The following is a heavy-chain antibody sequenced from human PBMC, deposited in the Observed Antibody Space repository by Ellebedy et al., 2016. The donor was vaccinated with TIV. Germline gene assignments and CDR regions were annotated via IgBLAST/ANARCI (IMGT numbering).Heavy chain of an antibody. CDR3: ARGWSTPDS. V-gene: IGHV3-21*06. D-gene: IGHD2-15*01. CDR2: IRSTGSDK. Sequence: GESLKISCVASGFTFSNYNTNWVRQSPGKGLEWVSSIRSTGSDKYYAESVKGRFTISIDNAQNTLFLQMNSLRVEDTAVYYCARGWSTPDSWGQGTLVIVSS. J-gene: IGHJ4*02. CDR1: GFTFSNYN.